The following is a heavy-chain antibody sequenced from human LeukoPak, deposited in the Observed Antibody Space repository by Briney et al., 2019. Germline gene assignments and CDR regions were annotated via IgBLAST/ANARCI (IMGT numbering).Heavy chain of an antibody. V-gene: IGHV3-7*02. CDR3: VGLGENY. CDR2: IKQDGSEK. CDR1: GFTFRRYW. Sequence: GGSLRLSCAASGFTFRRYWMSWARQASGKGLEWVANIKQDGSEKYYVDPVKGRFTISRDNAKNSLYLQMNSLRAEDTAVYYCVGLGENYWGQGTLVTVSS. J-gene: IGHJ4*02. D-gene: IGHD3-10*01.